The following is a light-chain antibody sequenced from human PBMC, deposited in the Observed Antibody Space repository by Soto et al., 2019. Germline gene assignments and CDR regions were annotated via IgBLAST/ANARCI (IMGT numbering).Light chain of an antibody. CDR2: DNN. Sequence: QSVLTQSPSVSAAPGQKVTISCSGASSNIGNNYVCWYHQLPGTAPKVLIYDNNKRPSGIADRFSGSKSGTSATLAITGLQTGDEGDYYCGTWDGDSYVFGTGTKVTVL. J-gene: IGLJ1*01. CDR3: GTWDGDSYV. CDR1: SSNIGNNY. V-gene: IGLV1-51*01.